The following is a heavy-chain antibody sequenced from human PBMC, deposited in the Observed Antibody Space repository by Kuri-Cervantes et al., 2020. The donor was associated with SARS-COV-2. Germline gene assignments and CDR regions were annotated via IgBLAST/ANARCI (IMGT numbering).Heavy chain of an antibody. J-gene: IGHJ4*02. D-gene: IGHD5-18*01. V-gene: IGHV3-11*04. CDR1: GFTFSYYY. CDR2: ISSSGSTI. Sequence: SQKISRAASGFTFSYYYMSLIRQTPGKGLEWVSYISSSGSTIYDADSVKGRFTISSDNTKNSLYLQMNSLRAEDTAVYYCAKDSNTAMVSALDYWGQGTLVTVSS. CDR3: AKDSNTAMVSALDY.